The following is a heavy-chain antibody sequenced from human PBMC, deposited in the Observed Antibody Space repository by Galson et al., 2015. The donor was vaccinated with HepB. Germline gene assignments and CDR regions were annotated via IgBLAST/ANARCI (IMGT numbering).Heavy chain of an antibody. V-gene: IGHV3-49*03. CDR3: ARAPIYSNRGYYSDY. CDR2: MRSLAYGGTT. J-gene: IGHJ4*02. D-gene: IGHD4-11*01. CDR1: GFIFNDDA. Sequence: SLRLSCAASGFIFNDDALSWFRQSPGKGLEWVGFMRSLAYGGTTENAASVKGRFTISRDDSKSISYLQMNSLKPEDTAVYYCARAPIYSNRGYYSDYWGQGTLVTVSS.